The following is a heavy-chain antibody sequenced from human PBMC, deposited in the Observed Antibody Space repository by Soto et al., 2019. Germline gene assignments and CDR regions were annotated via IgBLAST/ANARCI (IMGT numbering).Heavy chain of an antibody. V-gene: IGHV4-34*01. CDR1: GDSFSAYH. D-gene: IGHD3-10*01. CDR3: ATKDMATMSGNS. Sequence: QVQLRQWGAGLLKPSETLSLTCAVYGDSFSAYHWNWIRQPPGKGLEWIGDINHSGSTNYNPSPTSRVTISIDTSKNQFSLKLTSVTAADTAVYYCATKDMATMSGNSWGQGTLVTVSS. J-gene: IGHJ4*02. CDR2: INHSGST.